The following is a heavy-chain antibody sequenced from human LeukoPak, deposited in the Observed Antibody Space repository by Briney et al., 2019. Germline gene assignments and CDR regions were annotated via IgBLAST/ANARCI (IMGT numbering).Heavy chain of an antibody. D-gene: IGHD1-26*01. CDR1: GFNFSRHN. V-gene: IGHV3-21*01. CDR3: ARYSGTYRDY. J-gene: IGHJ4*02. CDR2: ISSGSTST. Sequence: PGGSLRISCAASGFNFSRHNMNWGRPAPGKWLEWVSSISSGSTSTFYADSVKGRFTISRDNAKNSLYLQMDSLRAEDTALYYCARYSGTYRDYWGQGTLVTVSS.